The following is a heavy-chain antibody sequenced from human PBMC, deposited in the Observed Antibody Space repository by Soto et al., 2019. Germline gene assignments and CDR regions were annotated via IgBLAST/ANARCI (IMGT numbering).Heavy chain of an antibody. D-gene: IGHD3-22*01. V-gene: IGHV4-30-4*01. Sequence: QVQLQESGPGLVKPSQTLSLPCTVSGASISSGDYYWTWIRQPPGKGLEWIGSIYYSGSTYYNPSLKSRVTISVDTSNNQFSLNLSSVTAADTAVYYCAGANYDSSTYYLDYWGQGTLVTVSS. CDR3: AGANYDSSTYYLDY. J-gene: IGHJ4*02. CDR2: IYYSGST. CDR1: GASISSGDYY.